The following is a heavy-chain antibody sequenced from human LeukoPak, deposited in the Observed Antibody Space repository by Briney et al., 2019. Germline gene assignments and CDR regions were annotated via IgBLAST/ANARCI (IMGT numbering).Heavy chain of an antibody. CDR1: GYTSTSYW. V-gene: IGHV3-7*02. J-gene: IGHJ4*02. D-gene: IGHD2-15*01. CDR2: IKQDGSQK. Sequence: GGSLRLSCAASGYTSTSYWMNWVRQAPGQGLEWVAIIKQDGSQKYYVESVKGRFTISTDTAKNSLYLLMNSLTAEDTAVYYCARASLSTLLTFDYWGQGTLVTVSS. CDR3: ARASLSTLLTFDY.